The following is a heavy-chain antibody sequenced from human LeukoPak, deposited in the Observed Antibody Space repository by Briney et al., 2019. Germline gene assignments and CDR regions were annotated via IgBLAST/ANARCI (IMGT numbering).Heavy chain of an antibody. D-gene: IGHD2-21*02. Sequence: PSETLSLICAVYGGSFSDYYWSWIRQPPGRGLEWIGEINHSGSANYNPSLKSRVTISVDTSKNQFSLKLSSVTAADTAVYYCASCSDNCYLRLFDLWARGNLVTVSS. CDR1: GGSFSDYY. CDR3: ASCSDNCYLRLFDL. J-gene: IGHJ2*01. V-gene: IGHV4-34*01. CDR2: INHSGSA.